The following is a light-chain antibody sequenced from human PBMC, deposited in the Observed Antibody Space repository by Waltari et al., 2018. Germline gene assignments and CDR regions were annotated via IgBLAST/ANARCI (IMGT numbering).Light chain of an antibody. CDR3: QQRSTSFT. J-gene: IGKJ3*01. CDR1: QSISSN. Sequence: EIVLTQSPATLSLSPGERATLSCRASQSISSNLAWYQQKPGQAPRLLIYDASTRATGIPARFSGSGSVTDFTLTISSLEPEDFALYYCQQRSTSFTFGPGTRVDVK. CDR2: DAS. V-gene: IGKV3-11*01.